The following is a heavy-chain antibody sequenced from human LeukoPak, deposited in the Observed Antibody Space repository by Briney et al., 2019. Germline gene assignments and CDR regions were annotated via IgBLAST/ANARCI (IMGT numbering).Heavy chain of an antibody. CDR3: ARGGIQVSGIDEFDY. J-gene: IGHJ4*02. Sequence: PGGSLRLSCAASGFTFSSYWMHWVRQAPGKGLVWVSRINSDGSSITYADSVKGRFTISRDNAKNTLYLQMNSLRAEDTAVYYCARGGIQVSGIDEFDYWGQGTLVTVSS. D-gene: IGHD6-19*01. V-gene: IGHV3-74*03. CDR1: GFTFSSYW. CDR2: INSDGSSI.